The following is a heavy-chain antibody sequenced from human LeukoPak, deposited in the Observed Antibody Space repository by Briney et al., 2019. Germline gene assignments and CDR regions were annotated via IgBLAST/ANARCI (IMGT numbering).Heavy chain of an antibody. Sequence: PGGSLRLSCAASGFTFSSYEMNWVRQAPGKGLEWVANIKQDGSEKYYVDSVKGRFTISRDNAKNSLYLQMNSLRAEDTAVYYCARDQAGTSVWGQGTLVTVSS. CDR3: ARDQAGTSV. V-gene: IGHV3-7*01. J-gene: IGHJ4*02. CDR1: GFTFSSYE. CDR2: IKQDGSEK.